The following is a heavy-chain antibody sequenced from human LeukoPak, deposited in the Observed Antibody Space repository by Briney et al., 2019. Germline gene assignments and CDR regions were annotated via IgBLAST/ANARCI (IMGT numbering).Heavy chain of an antibody. V-gene: IGHV3-23*01. CDR3: ARGSYSSSCFDY. Sequence: PGGSLRLSCAASGFTFSSYAMSWVRQAPGKGLEWVSAISGSGGSTYYADSVKGRFTISRDNSKNTLYLQMNSLRAEDTAVYYCARGSYSSSCFDYWGQGTLVTVSS. J-gene: IGHJ4*02. CDR2: ISGSGGST. CDR1: GFTFSSYA. D-gene: IGHD6-13*01.